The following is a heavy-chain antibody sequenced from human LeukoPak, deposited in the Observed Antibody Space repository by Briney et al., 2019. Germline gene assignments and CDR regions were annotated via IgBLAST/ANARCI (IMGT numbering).Heavy chain of an antibody. CDR1: GYTFTCYY. V-gene: IGHV1-2*02. J-gene: IGHJ4*02. D-gene: IGHD1-26*01. Sequence: ASVKVSCKASGYTFTCYYIHWVRQAPGQGPEWMGWIYPHSGGTNYAQKFQGRVTMTRDTSISTAYMELSRLRSDDTAVYYCARDQVDAGSYFAFFDYWGQGTLVTVSS. CDR3: ARDQVDAGSYFAFFDY. CDR2: IYPHSGGT.